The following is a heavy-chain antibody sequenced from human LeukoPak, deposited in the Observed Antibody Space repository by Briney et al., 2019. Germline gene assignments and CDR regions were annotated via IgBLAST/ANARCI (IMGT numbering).Heavy chain of an antibody. CDR3: AKEGSGWHYFDN. Sequence: GGPLRLSCAASGFTFSSRAMSWVRQAPGEGLEWVSGISGSGGSTYYADSVKGRFTISRDNSKNTLYLQMNSLRAEDTAVYYCAKEGSGWHYFDNWGQGTLVTVSS. J-gene: IGHJ4*02. D-gene: IGHD6-19*01. V-gene: IGHV3-23*01. CDR2: ISGSGGST. CDR1: GFTFSSRA.